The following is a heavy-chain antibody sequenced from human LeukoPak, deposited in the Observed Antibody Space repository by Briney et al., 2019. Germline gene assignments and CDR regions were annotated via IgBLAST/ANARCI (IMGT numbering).Heavy chain of an antibody. CDR2: VNGNGGST. Sequence: GGSLRLSCAASGFSFSTYAMSWVRQAPGKGLEWVSGVNGNGGSTSYADSVKGRFTIFRDNSKNTVYLQMNSLRVEDTAVYYCAKSLYGGWDYWGQGTVVTVSS. D-gene: IGHD3-16*02. CDR3: AKSLYGGWDY. CDR1: GFSFSTYA. J-gene: IGHJ4*02. V-gene: IGHV3-23*01.